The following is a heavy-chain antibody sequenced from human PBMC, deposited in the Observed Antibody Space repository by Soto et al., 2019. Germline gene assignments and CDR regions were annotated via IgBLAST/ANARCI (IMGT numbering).Heavy chain of an antibody. J-gene: IGHJ5*02. CDR1: GGSFSGYY. CDR3: ASDKPEAGP. V-gene: IGHV4-34*01. CDR2: INHSGST. D-gene: IGHD3-22*01. Sequence: PSETLSLTCAVYGGSFSGYYWSWIRQPPGKGLEWIGEINHSGSTNYNPSLKSRVTISVDTSKNQFSLKLSSVTAADTAVYYCASDKPEAGPWGQGTLVTVSS.